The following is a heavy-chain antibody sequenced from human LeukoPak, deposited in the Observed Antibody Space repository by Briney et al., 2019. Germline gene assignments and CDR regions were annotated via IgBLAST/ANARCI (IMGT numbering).Heavy chain of an antibody. CDR3: ARGYDPDYYDSSGYSDY. CDR2: INSDGSST. D-gene: IGHD3-22*01. V-gene: IGHV3-74*03. J-gene: IGHJ4*01. Sequence: GGSLRLSCAASGFTFSRYWMHWVRQAPGKGPLWVSRINSDGSSTKYADTVEGRFVISRDNARNILYLQMNSLRAEDTAVYYCARGYDPDYYDSSGYSDYWGQGTRVTVSS. CDR1: GFTFSRYW.